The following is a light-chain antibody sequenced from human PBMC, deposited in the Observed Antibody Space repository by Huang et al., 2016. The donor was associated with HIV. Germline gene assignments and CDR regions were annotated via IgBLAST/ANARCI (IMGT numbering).Light chain of an antibody. CDR3: QQGNSFPLT. V-gene: IGKV1-12*01. Sequence: DIQMTQSPSSVSASVGDRVTITCRASQGISSRLAWYQQKQWKAPKLLIYAASSFPSGVPSRFSGSESWTDFTLTISSLQPEEFATYYCQQGNSFPLTFGGGTKVEIK. CDR2: AAS. J-gene: IGKJ4*01. CDR1: QGISSR.